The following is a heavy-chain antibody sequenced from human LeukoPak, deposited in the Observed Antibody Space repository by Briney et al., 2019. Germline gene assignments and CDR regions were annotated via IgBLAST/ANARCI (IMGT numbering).Heavy chain of an antibody. J-gene: IGHJ4*01. D-gene: IGHD3-10*01. CDR3: ARDITLTRGGRSDY. V-gene: IGHV3-66*01. CDR1: GFTDSGNY. Sequence: GGSLRLSCAASGFTDSGNYMSWVRQAPGKGLEWVSIIYSGDSTYYADSVKGRFTISRDNSKNTLYLQMNSLRAEDTAVYYCARDITLTRGGRSDYWGHGTLVTVSA. CDR2: IYSGDST.